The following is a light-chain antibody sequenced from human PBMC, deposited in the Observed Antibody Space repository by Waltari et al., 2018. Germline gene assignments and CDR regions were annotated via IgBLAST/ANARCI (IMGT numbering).Light chain of an antibody. CDR3: QQCGDSPAIT. J-gene: IGKJ4*01. CDR1: QNISNYC. CDR2: GSS. Sequence: EFVLTPSPGTLSFSPGERATLSCRASQNISNYCLSWYQHKFGQAPRLLIYGSSTRATGITDRFSGSGSGTDFTLTSTELEPEDVAVYYCQQCGDSPAITFGGGTNVEI. V-gene: IGKV3-20*01.